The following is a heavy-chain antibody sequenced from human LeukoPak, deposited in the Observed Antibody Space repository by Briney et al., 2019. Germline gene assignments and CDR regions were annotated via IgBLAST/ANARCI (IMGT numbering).Heavy chain of an antibody. Sequence: EASVKVSCKASGGTFSSYAISWVRQAPGQGLEWMGWMNPISGDTKYAQNFQDRVTMTRDTSISTAYMELSRLRSDDTAVFYCVRDYPSDFYDILTGLPASWFDPWGQGTLVTVSS. CDR1: GGTFSSYA. J-gene: IGHJ5*02. V-gene: IGHV1-2*02. D-gene: IGHD3-9*01. CDR2: MNPISGDT. CDR3: VRDYPSDFYDILTGLPASWFDP.